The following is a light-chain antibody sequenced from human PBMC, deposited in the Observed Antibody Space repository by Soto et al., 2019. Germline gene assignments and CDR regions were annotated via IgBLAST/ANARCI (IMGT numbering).Light chain of an antibody. Sequence: EIVLTQSPATLSLSPGERATLSCSASQSVSSSLAWYQQKPGQAPRLLISDASNRATGIPARFSGSGSGTDFTFTVSSLEPEDFAVYYCQQRRDWPLTFGGGTKVEI. J-gene: IGKJ4*01. CDR1: QSVSSS. V-gene: IGKV3-11*01. CDR2: DAS. CDR3: QQRRDWPLT.